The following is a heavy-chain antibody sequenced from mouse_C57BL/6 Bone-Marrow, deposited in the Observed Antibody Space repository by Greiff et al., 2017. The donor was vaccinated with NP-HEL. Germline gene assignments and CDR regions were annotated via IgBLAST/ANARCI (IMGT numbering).Heavy chain of an antibody. D-gene: IGHD4-1*01. CDR3: ARRGNWEDAMDY. CDR2: IDPSDSET. Sequence: QVQLQQPGAELVRPGSSVKLSCKASGYTFTSYWMHWVKQRPIQGLEWIGNIDPSDSETHYNQKFKDKATMTVDKSSSTAYMKLSSLTSEDSAVYYCARRGNWEDAMDYWGQGTSVTVSS. V-gene: IGHV1-52*01. CDR1: GYTFTSYW. J-gene: IGHJ4*01.